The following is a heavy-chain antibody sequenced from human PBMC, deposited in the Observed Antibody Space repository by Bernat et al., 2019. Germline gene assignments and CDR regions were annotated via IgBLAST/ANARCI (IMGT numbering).Heavy chain of an antibody. Sequence: QVQLVESGGGVVQPGRSLRLSCAASGFTFSSCGMHWVRQAPGKGLEWVAFISYDGSNQYYTDSVKGRFTISRDESKNPLYLQMNGLRAEETAVYYCAKDPLLYGSGSYYFDYWGQGTLVTVSS. CDR3: AKDPLLYGSGSYYFDY. CDR2: ISYDGSNQ. CDR1: GFTFSSCG. D-gene: IGHD3-10*01. J-gene: IGHJ4*02. V-gene: IGHV3-30*18.